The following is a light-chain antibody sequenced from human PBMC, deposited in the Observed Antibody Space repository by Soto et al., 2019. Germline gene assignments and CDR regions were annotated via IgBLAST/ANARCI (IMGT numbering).Light chain of an antibody. CDR3: CSYAGTNTVHVV. CDR2: EGS. Sequence: QSALTQPASVSGSPGQSITISCTGXXXDVGSYNLVSWYQQHPGKAPKLMIYEGSKRPSGVSNRFSGSKSGNTASLTISGLQAEDEADYYCCSYAGTNTVHVVFGGGTKVTVL. J-gene: IGLJ2*01. V-gene: IGLV2-23*03. CDR1: XXDVGSYNL.